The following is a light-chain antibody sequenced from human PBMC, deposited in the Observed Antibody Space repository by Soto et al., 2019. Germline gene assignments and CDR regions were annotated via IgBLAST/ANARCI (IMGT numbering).Light chain of an antibody. CDR1: QSVSSNY. J-gene: IGKJ1*01. Sequence: ESVLTQSPGTLSLSPGERATLSCRASQSVSSNYLAWYQQKPGQAPRLLIYGASTRATGIPHRFSGSGSGKDSTLTISRLEPEDSAVYDVQQYGSSPKWKFGKGTKVDI. CDR3: QQYGSSPKWK. V-gene: IGKV3-20*01. CDR2: GAS.